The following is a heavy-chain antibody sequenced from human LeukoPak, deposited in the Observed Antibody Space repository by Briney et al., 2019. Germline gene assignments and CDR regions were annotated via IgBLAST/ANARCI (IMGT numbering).Heavy chain of an antibody. J-gene: IGHJ4*02. CDR1: GGTFSSYA. D-gene: IGHD7-27*01. CDR2: IIPILGIA. V-gene: IGHV1-69*04. Sequence: ASVKVSCKASGGTFSSYAISWVRQAPGQGLEWMGRIIPILGIANYAQKFQGRVTITADKSTSTAYMELSSLRSDDTAVYYCATGNWGSFDYWGQGTLVTVSS. CDR3: ATGNWGSFDY.